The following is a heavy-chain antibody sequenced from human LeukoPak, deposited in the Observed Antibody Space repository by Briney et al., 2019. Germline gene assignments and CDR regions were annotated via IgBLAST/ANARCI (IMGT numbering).Heavy chain of an antibody. CDR2: IKKDGSEE. CDR1: GFSFSTSW. J-gene: IGHJ4*02. V-gene: IGHV3-7*01. D-gene: IGHD5-18*01. CDR3: ATPVDTAMVTPFDY. Sequence: PGGSLRLSCTASGFSFSTSWMSWVRQTPGKGLEWVANIKKDGSEEYYVDSVKTRFTISRDNAKNSLYLQMNSLRAEDTAVYYCATPVDTAMVTPFDYWGQGTLVTVSS.